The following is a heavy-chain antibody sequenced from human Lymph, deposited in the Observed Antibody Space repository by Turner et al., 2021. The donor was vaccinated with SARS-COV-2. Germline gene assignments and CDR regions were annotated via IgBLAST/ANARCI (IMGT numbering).Heavy chain of an antibody. CDR2: ISGDGGST. CDR3: AKEGLSGRRLQFVPYFAY. CDR1: GFTFDDYA. J-gene: IGHJ4*02. Sequence: EVQLVESGGGVVQPGGSLILSCSASGFTFDDYAMHWVSQAPGKGLEWVSLISGDGGSTYYADSVKGRCTISRDDSKNSLYLQINSLRTEDTALYYCAKEGLSGRRLQFVPYFAYWGQGTLVSVSS. D-gene: IGHD5-12*01. V-gene: IGHV3-43*02.